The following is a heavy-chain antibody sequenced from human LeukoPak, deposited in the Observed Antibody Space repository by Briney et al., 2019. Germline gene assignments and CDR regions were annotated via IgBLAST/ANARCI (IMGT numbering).Heavy chain of an antibody. CDR1: GGSISSSNYY. D-gene: IGHD6-19*01. CDR3: ARDFTGVGCFDY. J-gene: IGHJ4*02. CDR2: IYTSEST. V-gene: IGHV4-61*02. Sequence: SETLSLTCSVSGGSISSSNYYWSWIRQPAGKGLEWIGRIYTSESTNYNPSLKSRVTISVDTSKNQFSLKLSSVTAADTAVYYCARDFTGVGCFDYWGQGTLVTVSS.